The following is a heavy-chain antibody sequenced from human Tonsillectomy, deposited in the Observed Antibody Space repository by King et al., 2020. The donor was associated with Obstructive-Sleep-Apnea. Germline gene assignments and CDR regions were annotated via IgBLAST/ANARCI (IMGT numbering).Heavy chain of an antibody. V-gene: IGHV3-30*04. CDR3: ARGLGDAAAGLPYYYYGMDV. Sequence: VQLVESGGGVVQPGRSLRLSCAASGFTFSSYAMHWVRQAPGKGLEWVAVISYDGSNKYYADSVKGRFTISRDNSKNTLYLQMNSLRAEDTAGYYCARGLGDAAAGLPYYYYGMDVWGQGTTVTVSS. D-gene: IGHD6-13*01. CDR1: GFTFSSYA. CDR2: ISYDGSNK. J-gene: IGHJ6*02.